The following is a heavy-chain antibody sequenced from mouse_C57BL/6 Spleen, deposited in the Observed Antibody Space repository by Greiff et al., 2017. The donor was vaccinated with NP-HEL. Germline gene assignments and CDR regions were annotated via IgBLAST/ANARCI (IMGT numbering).Heavy chain of an antibody. CDR2: ISSCSSTI. D-gene: IGHD1-1*01. J-gene: IGHJ2*01. CDR3: ARNYYGSSYLDY. V-gene: IGHV5-17*01. CDR1: GFTFSDYG. Sequence: EVMLVESGGGLVKPGGSLKLSCAASGFTFSDYGMHWVRQAPEKGLEWVAYISSCSSTIYYADTVKGRFTISRDNAKNTLFLQMTSLRSEDTAMYYCARNYYGSSYLDYWGQGTTLTVSS.